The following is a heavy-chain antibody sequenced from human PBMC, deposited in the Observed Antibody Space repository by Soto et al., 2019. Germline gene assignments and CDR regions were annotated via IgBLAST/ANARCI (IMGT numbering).Heavy chain of an antibody. D-gene: IGHD1-1*01. V-gene: IGHV1-18*01. J-gene: IGHJ4*02. Sequence: ASVKVSCKASGYTFTSYGISWVRQAPGQGLEWMGWISAYNGNTNYAQKLQGRVTMTTDTSTSTAYMELRSLRSDDTAVYYCARAPQTGTSPHANYFDYWGQGTLVTVSS. CDR2: ISAYNGNT. CDR3: ARAPQTGTSPHANYFDY. CDR1: GYTFTSYG.